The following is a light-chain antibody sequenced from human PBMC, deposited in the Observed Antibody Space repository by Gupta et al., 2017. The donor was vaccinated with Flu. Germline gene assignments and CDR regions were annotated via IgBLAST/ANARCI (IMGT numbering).Light chain of an antibody. CDR1: QSLVFSDRNTY. V-gene: IGKV2-30*01. Sequence: VMTQSPLSLPVTLGQPASISCRCSQSLVFSDRNTYLNWFHQRPGQSPRRLLCRVSNRHSAVLDRLSGSRSAGALRLMIIRMVAEDVGVYYCWLGEPEGPTFGQGTKVEIK. CDR2: RVS. J-gene: IGKJ1*01. CDR3: WLGEPEGPT.